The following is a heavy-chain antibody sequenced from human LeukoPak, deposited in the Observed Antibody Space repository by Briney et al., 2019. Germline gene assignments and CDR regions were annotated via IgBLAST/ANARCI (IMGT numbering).Heavy chain of an antibody. CDR1: GFTVNTNY. CDR2: IYRDGTI. Sequence: GGSLRLSCAVSGFTVNTNYVAWVRQAPGKGLEWVSVIYRDGTIYYTSSVRGRFTISRDNSKNTLYLQMNSLRAEDTAVYYCAKAPLRRYFDYWGQGTLVTVSS. CDR3: AKAPLRRYFDY. J-gene: IGHJ4*02. V-gene: IGHV3-53*01.